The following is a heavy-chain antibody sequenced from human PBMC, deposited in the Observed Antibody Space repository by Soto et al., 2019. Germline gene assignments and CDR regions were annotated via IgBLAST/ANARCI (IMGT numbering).Heavy chain of an antibody. J-gene: IGHJ4*02. CDR3: ARAATFNYGGNSGFDY. CDR1: GVTFSSAW. CDR2: INSDGSGT. V-gene: IGHV3-74*01. D-gene: IGHD4-17*01. Sequence: GGSLRLSCASAGVTFSSAWMHWVRQAPGKGLVWVSHINSDGSGTSYADSVKCRFSISRDNAENTLYLQMNSLRAEDTAVYYCARAATFNYGGNSGFDYWGQGTLVTVYS.